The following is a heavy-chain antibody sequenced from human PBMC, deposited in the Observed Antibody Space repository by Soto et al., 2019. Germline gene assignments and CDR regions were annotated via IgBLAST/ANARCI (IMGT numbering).Heavy chain of an antibody. V-gene: IGHV3-53*01. D-gene: IGHD1-1*01. CDR2: LCDGDGS. Sequence: EVQLVESGGGLMQPGESLRLSCGASGLTVSGKKYVAWVREAPGKVLEWVSALCDGDGSFYADSVKGRFTTSSDSSKTTVYLQMNGLRPDDTAVYYCTTWNEREHAYDVWGQGTTVTVSS. CDR3: TTWNEREHAYDV. J-gene: IGHJ3*01. CDR1: GLTVSGKKY.